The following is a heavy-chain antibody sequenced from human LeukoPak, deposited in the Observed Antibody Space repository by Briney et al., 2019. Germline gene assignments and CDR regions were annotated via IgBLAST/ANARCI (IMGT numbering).Heavy chain of an antibody. J-gene: IGHJ4*02. V-gene: IGHV3-21*01. D-gene: IGHD6-19*01. CDR2: ISSSSGYI. Sequence: GGSLRLSCAAPGFTFSSYSINWVRQAPGKGLEWVSSISSSSGYIFYADSVKGRFTISRDNAKNSLYLQMNSLRPEDTAVYYCARDIAVAGTGPDYWGQGTLVTVSS. CDR3: ARDIAVAGTGPDY. CDR1: GFTFSSYS.